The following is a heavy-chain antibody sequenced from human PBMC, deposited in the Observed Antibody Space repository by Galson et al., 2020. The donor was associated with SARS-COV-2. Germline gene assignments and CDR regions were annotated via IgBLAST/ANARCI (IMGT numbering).Heavy chain of an antibody. J-gene: IGHJ4*02. D-gene: IGHD5-18*01. CDR1: GGSISSYY. CDR3: ARAPVYRDPPNYFDY. V-gene: IGHV4-59*13. Sequence: SETLSLTCTVSGGSISSYYWSWIRQPPGKGLEWIGYIYYSGSTNYNPSLKSRVTISVDTSKNQFSLKLSSVTAADTAVYYCARAPVYRDPPNYFDYWGQGTLVTVSS. CDR2: IYYSGST.